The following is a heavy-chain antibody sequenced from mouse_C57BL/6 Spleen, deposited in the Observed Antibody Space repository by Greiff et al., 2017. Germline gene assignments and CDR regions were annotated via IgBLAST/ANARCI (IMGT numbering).Heavy chain of an antibody. Sequence: EVQLQQSGPELVKPGASVKISCKASGYTFTDYYMNWVKQSHGKSLEWIGDINPNNGGTSYNQKFKGKATLTVDKSSSTAYMELRSLTSEDSAVYYCARGGYDYDGCDYWGQGTTLTVSS. D-gene: IGHD2-4*01. J-gene: IGHJ2*01. CDR1: GYTFTDYY. CDR3: ARGGYDYDGCDY. CDR2: INPNNGGT. V-gene: IGHV1-26*01.